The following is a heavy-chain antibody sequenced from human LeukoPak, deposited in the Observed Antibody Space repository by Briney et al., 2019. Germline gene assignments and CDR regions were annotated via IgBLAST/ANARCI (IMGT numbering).Heavy chain of an antibody. CDR1: GFAISFYN. J-gene: IGHJ6*02. Sequence: GGSLRLSCVASGFAISFYNMNWVRQAPGKGLEWVAVIWYDGSNKYYADSVKGRFTISRDNSKNTLYLQMNSLRAEDTAVYYCARDPTYYDILTGQRVHYGMDVWGQGTTVTVSS. CDR2: IWYDGSNK. CDR3: ARDPTYYDILTGQRVHYGMDV. D-gene: IGHD3-9*01. V-gene: IGHV3-33*08.